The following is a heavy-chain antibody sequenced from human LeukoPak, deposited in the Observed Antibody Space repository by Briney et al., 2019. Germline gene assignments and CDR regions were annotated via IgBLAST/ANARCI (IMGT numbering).Heavy chain of an antibody. D-gene: IGHD2-2*01. J-gene: IGHJ4*02. V-gene: IGHV3-23*01. CDR1: GFTFSSHA. Sequence: GGSLRLSCAASGFTFSSHAMSWVRQAPGKGLEWVSHISGSGGSTYYADSVKGRFTISRDNSKNTLYLQMNSLRAEDKAVYYCAKDGIVVVPAATDYWGQGTLVTVSS. CDR3: AKDGIVVVPAATDY. CDR2: ISGSGGST.